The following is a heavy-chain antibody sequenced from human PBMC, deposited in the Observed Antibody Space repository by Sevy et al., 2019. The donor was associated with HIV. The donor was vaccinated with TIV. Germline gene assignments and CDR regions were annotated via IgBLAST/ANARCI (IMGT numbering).Heavy chain of an antibody. CDR3: ARDQQITIVGEITDYYFYYGMDV. Sequence: GGSLRLSCAVSGFTFSRFGMHWVRQAPGKGLEWVADSSYDGNDKHYAESVKGRFTISRDNSKNTLHLEMNSLRAEDMAVYYCARDQQITIVGEITDYYFYYGMDVWGQGTTVTVSS. V-gene: IGHV3-30*04. CDR1: GFTFSRFG. J-gene: IGHJ6*02. CDR2: SSYDGNDK. D-gene: IGHD3-3*01.